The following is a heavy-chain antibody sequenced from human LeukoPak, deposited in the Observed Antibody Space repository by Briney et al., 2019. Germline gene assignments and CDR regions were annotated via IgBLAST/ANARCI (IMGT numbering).Heavy chain of an antibody. V-gene: IGHV3-20*04. J-gene: IGHJ4*02. Sequence: PGGSLRLSCDTSGFTFDDYGMNWVRQVPGKGLEWVSGINWNGGSTGYADSVKGRFTISRDNAKKSLYLQMNSLRAEDTALYFCARVARHSYVARLDYWGQGTLVIVSS. D-gene: IGHD5-18*01. CDR3: ARVARHSYVARLDY. CDR2: INWNGGST. CDR1: GFTFDDYG.